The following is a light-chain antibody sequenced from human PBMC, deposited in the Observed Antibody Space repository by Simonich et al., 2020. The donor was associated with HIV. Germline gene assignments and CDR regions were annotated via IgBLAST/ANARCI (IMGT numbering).Light chain of an antibody. J-gene: IGLJ3*02. Sequence: SYVLTQPPSVSVAPGKTARIICGGNNIGSKSVHWYQQKPGQAPVLVVYDDSDRPAGIPERFSGSNSGNTATLTISRVEAGDEADYYCQVWDSSSDLEWVFGGGTKLTVL. CDR3: QVWDSSSDLEWV. V-gene: IGLV3-21*03. CDR2: DDS. CDR1: NIGSKS.